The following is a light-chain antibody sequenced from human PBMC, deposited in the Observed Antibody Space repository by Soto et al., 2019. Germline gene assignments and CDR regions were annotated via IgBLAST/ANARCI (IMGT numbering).Light chain of an antibody. J-gene: IGKJ2*01. V-gene: IGKV3D-15*01. CDR3: QQYNNWPPEYT. Sequence: EIVMTQSPATLSVSPGERATLSCRASQSVNTRLAWYQQKPGQAPRLVIYDASTRATGIPARFSGSWSGTEFTLTISSLQSEDFAVYHCQQYNNWPPEYTFGQGTKLEIK. CDR1: QSVNTR. CDR2: DAS.